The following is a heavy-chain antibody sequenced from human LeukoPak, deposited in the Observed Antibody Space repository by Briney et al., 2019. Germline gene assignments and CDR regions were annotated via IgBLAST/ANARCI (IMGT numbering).Heavy chain of an antibody. CDR1: GYTFTSYD. CDR3: ARERDSSSSGMIYFDY. D-gene: IGHD6-6*01. Sequence: ASVKVSCKASGYTFTSYDINWVRQATGQGLEWMGWMNPNSGNTGYAQKFQGRVTMTTDTSTSTAYMELRSLRSDDTAVYYCARERDSSSSGMIYFDYWGQGTLVTVSS. J-gene: IGHJ4*02. V-gene: IGHV1-8*01. CDR2: MNPNSGNT.